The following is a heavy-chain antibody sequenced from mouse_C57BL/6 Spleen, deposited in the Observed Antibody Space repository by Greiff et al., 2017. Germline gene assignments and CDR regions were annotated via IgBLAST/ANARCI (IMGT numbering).Heavy chain of an antibody. CDR1: GYSITSGYY. D-gene: IGHD2-3*01. CDR3: ARGDGYPYYYAMDY. Sequence: EVQRVESGPGLVKPSQSLSLTCSVTGYSITSGYYWNWIRQFPGNKLEWMGYISYDGSNNYNPSLKNRISITRDTSKNQFFLKLNSVTTEDTATYYCARGDGYPYYYAMDYWGQGTSVTVSS. V-gene: IGHV3-6*01. CDR2: ISYDGSN. J-gene: IGHJ4*01.